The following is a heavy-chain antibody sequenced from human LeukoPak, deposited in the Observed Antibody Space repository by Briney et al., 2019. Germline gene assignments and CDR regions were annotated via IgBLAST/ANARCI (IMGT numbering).Heavy chain of an antibody. CDR1: GGTFSSYA. CDR2: IIPIFGTA. D-gene: IGHD2-15*01. J-gene: IGHJ5*02. V-gene: IGHV1-69*13. Sequence: ASVKVSCKASGGTFSSYAISWVRQAPGQGLEWMGGIIPIFGTANYAQKFQGRVTITADEPTSTAYMELSSLRSEDTAVYYCARELRRCSGGSCFNWFDPWGQGTLVTVSS. CDR3: ARELRRCSGGSCFNWFDP.